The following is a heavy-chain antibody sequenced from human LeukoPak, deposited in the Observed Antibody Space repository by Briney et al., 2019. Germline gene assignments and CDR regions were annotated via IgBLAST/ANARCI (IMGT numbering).Heavy chain of an antibody. CDR3: ARGERSSSSWSMNFDY. J-gene: IGHJ4*02. CDR2: INPNSDGT. CDR1: GYTFTGYY. D-gene: IGHD6-13*01. Sequence: ASVKVSCKASGYTFTGYYMHWVRQAPGQGLEWMGWINPNSDGTNYAQKFQGWVTMTRDTSISTAYMELSRLRSDDTAVYYCARGERSSSSWSMNFDYWGQGALVTVSS. V-gene: IGHV1-2*04.